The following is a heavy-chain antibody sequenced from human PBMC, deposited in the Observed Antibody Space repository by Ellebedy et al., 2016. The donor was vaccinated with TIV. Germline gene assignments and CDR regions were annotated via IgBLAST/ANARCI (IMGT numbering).Heavy chain of an antibody. D-gene: IGHD4-17*01. J-gene: IGHJ5*02. CDR1: GFTFSSYA. V-gene: IGHV3-23*01. CDR3: ARDIVGDPNWFDP. Sequence: PGGSLRLSCAASGFTFSSYAMTWVRQAPGKGLEWVSAMSGSGGGTYYADSVKGRFTISRDNSKNTLYLEMNSLRAEDTAVYFCARDIVGDPNWFDPWGQGTLVTVSS. CDR2: MSGSGGGT.